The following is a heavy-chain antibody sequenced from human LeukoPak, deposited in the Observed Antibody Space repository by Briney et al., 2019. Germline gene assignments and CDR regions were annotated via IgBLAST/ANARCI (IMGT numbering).Heavy chain of an antibody. V-gene: IGHV4-61*02. D-gene: IGHD3-10*01. CDR1: GGSISSGFYY. CDR3: ARATRVRGANYMDV. J-gene: IGHJ6*03. Sequence: SETLSLTCTVSGGSISSGFYYWSWIRQPAGKGLEWIGRIYTSGSTNYNPSLKSRVTISADMSKNQFSLKLSSVTAADTAVYYCARATRVRGANYMDVWGKGTTVTISS. CDR2: IYTSGST.